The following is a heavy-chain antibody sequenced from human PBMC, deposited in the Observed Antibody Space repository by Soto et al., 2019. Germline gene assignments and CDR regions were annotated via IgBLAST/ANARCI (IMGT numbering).Heavy chain of an antibody. Sequence: GASVKVSCKASGYTFTSYYMHWLRQAPGQGLEWMGIINPSGGSTSYAQKFQGRVTMTRDTSTSTVYMELSSLRSEDTAVYYCARDGSVAGPDYWGQGTLVTVSS. V-gene: IGHV1-46*01. CDR1: GYTFTSYY. CDR3: ARDGSVAGPDY. D-gene: IGHD6-19*01. CDR2: INPSGGST. J-gene: IGHJ4*02.